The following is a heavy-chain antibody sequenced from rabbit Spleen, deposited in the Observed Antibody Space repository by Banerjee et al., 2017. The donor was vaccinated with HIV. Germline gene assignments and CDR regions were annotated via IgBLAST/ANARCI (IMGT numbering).Heavy chain of an antibody. V-gene: IGHV1S40*01. Sequence: QSLEESGGDLVKPGASLTLTCTASGFSFTYSDYMCWVRQPPGKGPEWIACIAAGVSFTTYYATWAKGRFTCSKTSSTTVTLQMTRLTAADTATYFCARDTSSSFSSYGMDLWGPGTLVTVS. D-gene: IGHD1-1*01. CDR2: IAAGVSFTT. CDR3: ARDTSSSFSSYGMDL. J-gene: IGHJ6*01. CDR1: GFSFTYSDY.